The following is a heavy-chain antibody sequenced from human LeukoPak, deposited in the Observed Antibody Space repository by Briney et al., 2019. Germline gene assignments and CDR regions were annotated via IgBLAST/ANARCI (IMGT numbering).Heavy chain of an antibody. J-gene: IGHJ6*03. CDR2: IRSKANSDAT. V-gene: IGHV3-73*01. Sequence: PGGSLRLSCAASGFTFSGSSMHWVRQASGKWLEWVGRIRSKANSDATAYAASVKGRFTISREDSKNTAYLKMNRMKTEDTAVYYCTRHTQGGDYGGTSGLDYYYMDVWGKGTTVTVSS. CDR1: GFTFSGSS. CDR3: TRHTQGGDYGGTSGLDYYYMDV. D-gene: IGHD4-23*01.